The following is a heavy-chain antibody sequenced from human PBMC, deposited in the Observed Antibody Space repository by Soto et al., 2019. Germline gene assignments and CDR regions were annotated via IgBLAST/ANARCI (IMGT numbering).Heavy chain of an antibody. CDR3: ARFPPFYDFWGGPPPHYGMDV. CDR2: INHSGST. V-gene: IGHV4-34*01. J-gene: IGHJ6*02. D-gene: IGHD3-3*01. CDR1: GGSFSGYY. Sequence: SETLSLTCAVFGGSFSGYYWNWIRQPPGKGLEWIGEINHSGSTNYYWSLKSRVTISVDKSKNQFSLKLSPVTAADTAVYYCARFPPFYDFWGGPPPHYGMDVWGQGTTVTVSS.